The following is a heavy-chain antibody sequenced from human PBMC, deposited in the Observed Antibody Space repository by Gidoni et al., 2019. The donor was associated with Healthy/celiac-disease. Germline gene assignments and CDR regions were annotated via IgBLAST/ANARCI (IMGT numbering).Heavy chain of an antibody. D-gene: IGHD6-13*01. CDR3: ARVVGSSSWSNWFDP. CDR2: IYYSGST. J-gene: IGHJ5*02. V-gene: IGHV4-59*01. Sequence: WIRQPPGKGLEWIGYIYYSGSTNYNPSLKSRVTISVDTSKNQFSLKLSSVTAADTAVYYCARVVGSSSWSNWFDPWGQGTLVTVSS.